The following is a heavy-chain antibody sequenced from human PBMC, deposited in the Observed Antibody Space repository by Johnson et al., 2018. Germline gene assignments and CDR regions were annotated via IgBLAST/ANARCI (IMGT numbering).Heavy chain of an antibody. D-gene: IGHD3-10*01. Sequence: EVQLVESGGGLVKPGGSLRLSCAASGFTFSSYDMHWVRQATGKGLEWVSAIGTAGDTYYPGSVKGRFTISRENAKNSLYLQMNSLRAGDTAVYYCARGGRGVVGFQHWGQGTLVTVSS. J-gene: IGHJ1*01. CDR2: IGTAGDT. V-gene: IGHV3-13*01. CDR3: ARGGRGVVGFQH. CDR1: GFTFSSYD.